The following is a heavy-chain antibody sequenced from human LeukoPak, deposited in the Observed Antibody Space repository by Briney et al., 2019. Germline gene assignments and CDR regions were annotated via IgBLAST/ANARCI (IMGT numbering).Heavy chain of an antibody. CDR2: IYGGGST. CDR3: ARDRRYYFDY. Sequence: GGSLRLSCAASGFTVSSNYMSWVRQAPGKGLEWVSVIYGGGSTYYADSVKGRFTISRDNSKNTLYLQMNSLRAEDTAVYYCARDRRYYFDYWGQGTLVTVSS. V-gene: IGHV3-53*01. D-gene: IGHD4-17*01. J-gene: IGHJ4*02. CDR1: GFTVSSNY.